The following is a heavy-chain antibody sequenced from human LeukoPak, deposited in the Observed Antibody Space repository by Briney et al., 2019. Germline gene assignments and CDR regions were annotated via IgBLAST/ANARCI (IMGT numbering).Heavy chain of an antibody. CDR2: IFTSGIA. Sequence: SETLSLTCTVSGGSIGIDYWNWSRQPAGKGLEWIGRIFTSGIANYNPSLKSGVTMSVDTSTNQFSLNLSSVTAADTAVYYCAREISGTYYNPLGYMDVWGKGTTVTVSS. CDR1: GGSIGIDY. D-gene: IGHD3-10*01. V-gene: IGHV4-4*07. J-gene: IGHJ6*03. CDR3: AREISGTYYNPLGYMDV.